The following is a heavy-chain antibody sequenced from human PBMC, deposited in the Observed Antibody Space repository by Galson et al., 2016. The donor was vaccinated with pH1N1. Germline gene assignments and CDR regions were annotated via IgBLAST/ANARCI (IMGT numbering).Heavy chain of an antibody. CDR1: GYIFTKYY. D-gene: IGHD2-2*01. J-gene: IGHJ4*02. V-gene: IGHV1-46*01. CDR2: IDPSSGGT. Sequence: SVKVSCKASGYIFTKYYLHWVRQAPGQGPEWMGVIDPSSGGTTYSPKFQGRLTITSDTSTTTVDLDFNNLRPEDTAMYFCATFSGPAGSNFDHWGQGTLATVSS. CDR3: ATFSGPAGSNFDH.